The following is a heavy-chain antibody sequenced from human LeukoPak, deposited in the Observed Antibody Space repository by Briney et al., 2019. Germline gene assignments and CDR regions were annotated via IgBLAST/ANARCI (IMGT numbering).Heavy chain of an antibody. Sequence: GESLKISCKGSRYSFTNYWIGWVRQMPGKGLEWMGIIYPDDSDSSYIPSFQGQVTISADKSISTAYLQWSSLKASDTAMYYCARSVGYCSNGVCSVFDYWGQGTLVTVSS. V-gene: IGHV5-51*01. J-gene: IGHJ4*02. D-gene: IGHD2-8*01. CDR3: ARSVGYCSNGVCSVFDY. CDR2: IYPDDSDS. CDR1: RYSFTNYW.